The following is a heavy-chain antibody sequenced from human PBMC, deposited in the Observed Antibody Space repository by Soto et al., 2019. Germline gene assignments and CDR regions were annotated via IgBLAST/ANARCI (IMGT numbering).Heavy chain of an antibody. CDR1: GGSFSSYY. J-gene: IGHJ3*02. CDR2: IYYSGST. Sequence: PSETLSLTCAVYGGSFSSYYWSWIRQPPGKGLEWIGYIYYSGSTNYNPSLKSRVTISVDTSKNQFSLKLSSVTAADTAVYYCARVQGSPFTDAFDIWGQGTMVTVSS. D-gene: IGHD3-10*01. V-gene: IGHV4-59*01. CDR3: ARVQGSPFTDAFDI.